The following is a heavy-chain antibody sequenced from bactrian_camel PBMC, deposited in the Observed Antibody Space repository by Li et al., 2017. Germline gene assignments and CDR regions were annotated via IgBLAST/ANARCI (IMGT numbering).Heavy chain of an antibody. J-gene: IGHJ4*01. Sequence: VQLVESGGGLVQPGGSLKLSCATSGFTFSTYSMSWVRQAPGKGLEWVSGINAGDGGSTYYADSVKGRFTISRDGAKNTVYLQLNNLKTEDMAMYYCAKGTDYDDDESPSIDYAYWGQGTQVTVS. CDR1: GFTFSTYS. V-gene: IGHV3S40*01. CDR3: AKGTDYDDDESPSIDYAY. CDR2: INAGDGGST. D-gene: IGHD4*01.